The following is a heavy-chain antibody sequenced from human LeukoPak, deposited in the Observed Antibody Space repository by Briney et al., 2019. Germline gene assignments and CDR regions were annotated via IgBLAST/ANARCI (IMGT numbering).Heavy chain of an antibody. V-gene: IGHV1-2*02. CDR3: ARGGGGIVVVTPIDY. D-gene: IGHD3-22*01. CDR1: GYTFTGYY. CDR2: INPNSGGT. J-gene: IGHJ4*02. Sequence: ASVKVSCKASGYTFTGYYMHWVRQAPGQGLEWMGWINPNSGGTNYAQKFQGRVTMTRDTSISTAYMELSRLRSDDTAVYYCARGGGGIVVVTPIDYWGQGTLVTVSS.